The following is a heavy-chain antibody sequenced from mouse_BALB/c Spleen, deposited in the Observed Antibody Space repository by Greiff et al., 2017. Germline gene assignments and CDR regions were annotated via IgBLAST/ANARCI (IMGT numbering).Heavy chain of an antibody. D-gene: IGHD2-1*01. CDR2: IDPETGGT. CDR3: ARAIYYDYVAMDY. Sequence: QVQLQQSGAELVRPGASVTLSCKASGYTFTDYEMHWVKQTPVHGLEWIGAIDPETGGTAYNQKFKGKATLTADKSSSTAYMELRSLTSEDSAVYYCARAIYYDYVAMDYWGQGTSVTVSS. V-gene: IGHV1-15*01. J-gene: IGHJ4*01. CDR1: GYTFTDYE.